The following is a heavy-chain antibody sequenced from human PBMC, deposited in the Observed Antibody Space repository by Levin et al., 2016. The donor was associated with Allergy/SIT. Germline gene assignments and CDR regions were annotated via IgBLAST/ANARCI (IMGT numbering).Heavy chain of an antibody. CDR2: ISAYNGNT. V-gene: IGHV1-18*01. J-gene: IGHJ3*02. CDR1: GYTFTSYG. D-gene: IGHD5-18*01. CDR3: ARIRSWIQPTGGAFDI. Sequence: ASVKVSCKASGYTFTSYGISWVRQAPGQGLEWMGWISAYNGNTNYAQKLQGRVTMTTDTSTSTAYMELRSLRSDDTAVYYCARIRSWIQPTGGAFDIWGQGTMVTVSS.